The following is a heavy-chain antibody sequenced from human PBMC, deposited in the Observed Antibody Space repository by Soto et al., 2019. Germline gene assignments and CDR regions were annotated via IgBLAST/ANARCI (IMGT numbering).Heavy chain of an antibody. J-gene: IGHJ3*02. CDR1: GGTFSSYA. CDR3: ARVPYYYDSSGYGAFDI. V-gene: IGHV1-69*01. D-gene: IGHD3-22*01. CDR2: IIPIFGTA. Sequence: QMQLVQSGAEVKKPGSSVKVSCKASGGTFSSYAISWVRQAPGQGLEWMGGIIPIFGTANFAQKLQGRVTITADEATSTAYRELSSLRSEDTAVYYCARVPYYYDSSGYGAFDIWGQGTMVTVSS.